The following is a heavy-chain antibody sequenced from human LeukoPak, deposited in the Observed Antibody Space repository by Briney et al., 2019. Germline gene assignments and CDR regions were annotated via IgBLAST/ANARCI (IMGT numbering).Heavy chain of an antibody. CDR2: IKQDGSEK. V-gene: IGHV3-7*01. J-gene: IGHJ4*02. D-gene: IGHD3-10*01. CDR1: GFTFSSYW. Sequence: PGGSLRLSCAASGFTFSSYWMSWVRQAPGKGLEWVANIKQDGSEKYYVDSVKGRFTISRDNAKNSLYLQMNSLRAEDTAVYYCARLWEDYYGAGSYSLDYWGQGTLVTVSS. CDR3: ARLWEDYYGAGSYSLDY.